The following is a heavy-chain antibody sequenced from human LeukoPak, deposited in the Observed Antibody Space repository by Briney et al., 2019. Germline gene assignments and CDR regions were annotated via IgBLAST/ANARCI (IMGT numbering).Heavy chain of an antibody. D-gene: IGHD4-11*01. Sequence: ASVKVSCKASGYTFTGYYSHWVRQAPGQGLEWMGWINPNTAGTNYAQKFLGGVTLTWDTSISTAYMELNRLTSDDTAVYYCATSAGDYRAGHYYYMGVWGKGTSVTVSS. V-gene: IGHV1-2*02. CDR3: ATSAGDYRAGHYYYMGV. CDR2: INPNTAGT. CDR1: GYTFTGYY. J-gene: IGHJ6*03.